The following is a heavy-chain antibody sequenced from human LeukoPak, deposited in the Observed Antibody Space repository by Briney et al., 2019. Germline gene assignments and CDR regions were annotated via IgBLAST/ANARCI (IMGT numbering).Heavy chain of an antibody. CDR2: ISSSGSTI. J-gene: IGHJ4*02. V-gene: IGHV3-11*01. CDR3: ARADTMVRGAYYFDY. D-gene: IGHD3-10*01. Sequence: PGGSLRLSCAASGFTFSDYYMSWIRQAPGKGLEWVSYISSSGSTIYYADSVKGRFTISRDNAENSLYLQMNSLRAEDTAVYYCARADTMVRGAYYFDYWGQGTLVTVSS. CDR1: GFTFSDYY.